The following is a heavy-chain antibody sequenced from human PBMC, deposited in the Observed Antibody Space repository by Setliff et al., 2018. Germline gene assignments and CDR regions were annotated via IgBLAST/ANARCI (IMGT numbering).Heavy chain of an antibody. J-gene: IGHJ6*03. D-gene: IGHD3-3*01. V-gene: IGHV4-4*07. CDR1: GGSISSHY. Sequence: SETLSLTCTVSGGSISSHYWTWIRQPAGKGLEWIGQVYTSWSTNYNPSLKSRVTISLDTSKNQFSLNLGSLTAADTAVYYCARVSGFQYMDVWGKGTTVTVSS. CDR3: ARVSGFQYMDV. CDR2: VYTSWST.